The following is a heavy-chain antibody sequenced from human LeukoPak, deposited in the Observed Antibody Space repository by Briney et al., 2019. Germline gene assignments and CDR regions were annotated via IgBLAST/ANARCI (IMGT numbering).Heavy chain of an antibody. CDR3: ARAIYGDFYFDY. CDR2: IYSTGSA. CDR1: AGSISSYY. Sequence: SETLSLTRTISAGSISSYYWTWIRQPAGKGLEWIGHIYSTGSASYNPSLNSRVTMSLDTSKNQFSLKLTSVTAADTAVYYCARAIYGDFYFDYWGQGTLATVSS. V-gene: IGHV4-4*07. J-gene: IGHJ4*02. D-gene: IGHD4-17*01.